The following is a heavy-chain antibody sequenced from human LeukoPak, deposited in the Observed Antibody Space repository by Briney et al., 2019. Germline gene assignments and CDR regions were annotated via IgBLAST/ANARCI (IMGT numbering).Heavy chain of an antibody. CDR1: GFTFRSYA. V-gene: IGHV3-64*01. CDR2: ISSNGGST. CDR3: ARGRFGEQKPGDY. D-gene: IGHD3-10*01. Sequence: GGSLRLSCAASGFTFRSYAMHWVRQAPGKGLEYVSAISSNGGSTYYANSVKGRFTISRDNSKDTLYLQMGSLRAEDMAVYYCARGRFGEQKPGDYWGQGTLVTVSS. J-gene: IGHJ4*02.